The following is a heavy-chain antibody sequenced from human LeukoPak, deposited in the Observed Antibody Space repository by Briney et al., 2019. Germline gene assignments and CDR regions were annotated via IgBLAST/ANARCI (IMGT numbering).Heavy chain of an antibody. CDR1: GFTFSSYA. D-gene: IGHD3-3*01. J-gene: IGHJ4*02. V-gene: IGHV3-23*01. CDR2: ISGSGGST. CDR3: ARVYYDFWSAYLAAFDY. Sequence: PGGSLRLSCAASGFTFSSYAMSWVRQAPGKGLEWVSAISGSGGSTYYADSVKGRFTISRDNSKNTLYLQMNSLRGEDTAVYYCARVYYDFWSAYLAAFDYWGQGTLVTVSS.